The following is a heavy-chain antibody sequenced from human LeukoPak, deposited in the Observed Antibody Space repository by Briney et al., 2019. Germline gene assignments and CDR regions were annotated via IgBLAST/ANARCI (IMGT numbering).Heavy chain of an antibody. J-gene: IGHJ4*02. CDR3: ARDLALGYCPSSSCSSPLFDY. Sequence: SETLSFTCTVSGGSISSYYWSWIRQPAGKGLEWIGRIHTTGGTRYNPSLKSRITMSVDASKNQFSLKLSSVTAADTAMYYCARDLALGYCPSSSCSSPLFDYWGQGTLVTVSS. CDR2: IHTTGGT. CDR1: GGSISSYY. V-gene: IGHV4-4*07. D-gene: IGHD2-2*01.